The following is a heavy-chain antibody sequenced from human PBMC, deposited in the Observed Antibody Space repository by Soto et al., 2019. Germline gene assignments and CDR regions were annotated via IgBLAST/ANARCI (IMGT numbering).Heavy chain of an antibody. Sequence: SETLSLTCTVSGGSISSSYWSWIRQPPGKGLEWIGYIYDSGSTYYNSSLKSRVTMSVDTSKNQFSLKLSPVTAADTAVYYCAGGPTWYYYAAGGQGTLVTVSS. CDR2: IYDSGST. CDR3: AGGPTWYYYAA. CDR1: GGSISSSY. D-gene: IGHD3-10*01. V-gene: IGHV4-59*01. J-gene: IGHJ4*02.